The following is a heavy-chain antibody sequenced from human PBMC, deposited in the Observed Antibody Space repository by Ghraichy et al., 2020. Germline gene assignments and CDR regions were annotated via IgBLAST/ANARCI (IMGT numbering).Heavy chain of an antibody. V-gene: IGHV3-74*01. Sequence: GGSLRLSCAASGFTFSSYWMHWVRQAPGKGLVWVSRINSDGSSTTYADSVKGRFTISRDNAKNTLYLQMNSLRAEDTAVYYCARKSTVGAGDAFEIWGQGTMVTVSS. CDR1: GFTFSSYW. CDR2: INSDGSST. CDR3: ARKSTVGAGDAFEI. J-gene: IGHJ3*02. D-gene: IGHD1-26*01.